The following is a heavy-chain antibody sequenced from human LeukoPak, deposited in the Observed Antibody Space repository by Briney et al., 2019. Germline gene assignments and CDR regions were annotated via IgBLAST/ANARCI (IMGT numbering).Heavy chain of an antibody. CDR1: GFTFSSYG. J-gene: IGHJ3*02. V-gene: IGHV3-30*02. D-gene: IGHD2-2*01. CDR2: IRYDGSNK. Sequence: GGSLRLSCAASGFTFSSYGMHWVRQAPGKGLEWVAFIRYDGSNKYYADSVKGRFTISRDNSKNTLYLQMNSLRAEDTAVYYCAKGPDIVVVLAAVKSVGAFDIWGQGTMVTVSS. CDR3: AKGPDIVVVLAAVKSVGAFDI.